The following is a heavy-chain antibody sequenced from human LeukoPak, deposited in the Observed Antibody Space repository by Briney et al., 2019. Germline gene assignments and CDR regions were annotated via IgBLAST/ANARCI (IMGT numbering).Heavy chain of an antibody. V-gene: IGHV3-7*01. CDR2: IKQDGSVR. CDR3: ASENYDILTGYYTHFDY. D-gene: IGHD3-9*01. J-gene: IGHJ4*02. CDR1: GFTFSRYW. Sequence: GGSLRLSCAASGFTFSRYWMSWVRQAPGKGLEWVANIKQDGSVRYYVDSVKGRFTISRDNAKNSLYLQMNSLRAEDTAVYYCASENYDILTGYYTHFDYWGQGTLVTVSS.